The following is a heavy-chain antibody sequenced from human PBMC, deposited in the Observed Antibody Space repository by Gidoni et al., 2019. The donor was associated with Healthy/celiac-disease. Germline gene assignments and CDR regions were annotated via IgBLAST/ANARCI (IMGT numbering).Heavy chain of an antibody. Sequence: EVQLVESGGGLVQPGGSLRLSCAASGLTFSSYEMNWVRQAPGKGLEWVSYISSSGSTIYYADSVKGRFTISRDNAKNSLYLQMNSLRAEDTAVYYCARDKVLRYFDWLLPSYYYYGMDVWGQGTTVTVSS. D-gene: IGHD3-9*01. CDR2: ISSSGSTI. V-gene: IGHV3-48*03. CDR1: GLTFSSYE. J-gene: IGHJ6*02. CDR3: ARDKVLRYFDWLLPSYYYYGMDV.